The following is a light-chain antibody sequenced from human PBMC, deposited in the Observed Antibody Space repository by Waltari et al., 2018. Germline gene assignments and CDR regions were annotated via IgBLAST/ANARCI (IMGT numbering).Light chain of an antibody. Sequence: DIALTQSPDSLAVSLGERATINCKCSQNVLYRSNNKNYLAWYQQKPGQLPKLLIYWASTRESGVPSRFSGSGSGTDFPLTIGSLQAEDVAVYYCQQYFDTPRTFGQGTKVEI. J-gene: IGKJ1*01. CDR2: WAS. CDR1: QNVLYRSNNKNY. CDR3: QQYFDTPRT. V-gene: IGKV4-1*01.